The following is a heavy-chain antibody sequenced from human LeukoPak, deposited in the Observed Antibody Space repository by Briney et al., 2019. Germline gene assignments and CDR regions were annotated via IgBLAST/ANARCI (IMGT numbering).Heavy chain of an antibody. J-gene: IGHJ4*02. V-gene: IGHV3-23*01. CDR3: ANAGIAVAGTDY. Sequence: GGSLRLSCAASGFTYSSYAMSWVRQAPGKGLEWVSAISGSGGSTYYADSVKGRFTISRDNSKNTLYLQMNSLRAEDTAVYYCANAGIAVAGTDYWGQGTLVTVSP. D-gene: IGHD6-19*01. CDR2: ISGSGGST. CDR1: GFTYSSYA.